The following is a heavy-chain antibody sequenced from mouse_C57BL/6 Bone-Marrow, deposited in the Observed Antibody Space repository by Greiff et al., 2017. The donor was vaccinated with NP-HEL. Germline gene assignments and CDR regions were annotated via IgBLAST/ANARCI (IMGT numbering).Heavy chain of an antibody. CDR2: IYPGSGNT. CDR1: GYTFTDYY. D-gene: IGHD2-4*01. Sequence: VKLVESGAELVRPGASVKLSCKASGYTFTDYYINWVKQRPGQGLEWIARIYPGSGNTYYNEKFKGKATLTAEKSSSTAYMQLSSLTSEDSAVYFCARGRLPFYWYFDVWGTGTTVTVSS. CDR3: ARGRLPFYWYFDV. J-gene: IGHJ1*03. V-gene: IGHV1-76*01.